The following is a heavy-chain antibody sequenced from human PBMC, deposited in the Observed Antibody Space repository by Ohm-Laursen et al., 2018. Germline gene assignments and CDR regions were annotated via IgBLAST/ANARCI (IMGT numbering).Heavy chain of an antibody. CDR2: IIPIFGTA. D-gene: IGHD3/OR15-3a*01. CDR1: GGTFSSYA. V-gene: IGHV1-69*06. J-gene: IGHJ6*02. Sequence: SVKVSCKASGGTFSSYAISWVRQAPGQGLEWMGGIIPIFGTANYAQKFQGRVTITADKSTSTAYMELSSLRSEDTAVYYCARDHDFWRSLYYYGMDVWGQGTTVTVSS. CDR3: ARDHDFWRSLYYYGMDV.